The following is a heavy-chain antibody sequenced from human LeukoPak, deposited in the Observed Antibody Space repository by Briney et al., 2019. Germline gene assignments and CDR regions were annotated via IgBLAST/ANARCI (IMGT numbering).Heavy chain of an antibody. CDR1: GFTLSNRL. J-gene: IGHJ4*02. V-gene: IGHV3-7*01. D-gene: IGHD1-26*01. CDR3: ARDPFEL. Sequence: GGSLRLSCAASGFTLSNRLMTWVRQAPGQGLEWVATITQGGSDKFYVDSVKGRFTISGDNAKNSLYLQMNSLRAEDTAVYYCARDPFELWGQGTLVTVSS. CDR2: ITQGGSDK.